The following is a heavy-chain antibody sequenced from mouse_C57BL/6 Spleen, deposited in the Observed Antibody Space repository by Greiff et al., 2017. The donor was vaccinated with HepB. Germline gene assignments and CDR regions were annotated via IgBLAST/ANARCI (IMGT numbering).Heavy chain of an antibody. D-gene: IGHD3-2*02. CDR3: ARSEDSSGYFAY. CDR2: INPNNGGT. CDR1: GYTFTDYY. Sequence: EVQLQQSGPELVKPGASVKISCKTSGYTFTDYYMNWVKQSHGKSLEWIGDINPNNGGTSYNQKFKGKATLTVDKSSSTAYMELRSLTSEDSAVYYCARSEDSSGYFAYWGQGALATVSP. V-gene: IGHV1-26*01. J-gene: IGHJ3*01.